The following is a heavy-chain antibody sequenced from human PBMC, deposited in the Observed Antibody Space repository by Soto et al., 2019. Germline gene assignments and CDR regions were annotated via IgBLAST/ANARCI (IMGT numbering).Heavy chain of an antibody. D-gene: IGHD1-1*01. J-gene: IGHJ4*02. CDR2: IKTKSDGETR. V-gene: IGHV3-15*01. CDR1: GFMFSSAW. Sequence: EVQMVQSGGDLVKPGGSLRLSCVTSGFMFSSAWMNWVRQAPGKGLEWVARIKTKSDGETRDYAAPVKGRFTISRDDSKKTVYLQMNSLRAEDTAVDYCVEGWNDFWGQGTLVTVSS. CDR3: VEGWNDF.